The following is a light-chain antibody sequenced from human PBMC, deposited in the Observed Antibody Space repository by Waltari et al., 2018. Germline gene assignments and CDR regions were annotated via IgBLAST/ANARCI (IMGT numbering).Light chain of an antibody. CDR2: VNSDGSR. CDR1: SGHTSNI. V-gene: IGLV4-69*01. J-gene: IGLJ3*02. Sequence: QLVLTQSPSASASLGASVRLTRPLDSGHTSNIIAWHPQQPEKGPRYLMTVNSDGSRSKGDEIPDGCSGSGAGAERYLTIANVQSEDEADYYWQTGGRGTWVFGGGTKLTVL. CDR3: QTGGRGTWV.